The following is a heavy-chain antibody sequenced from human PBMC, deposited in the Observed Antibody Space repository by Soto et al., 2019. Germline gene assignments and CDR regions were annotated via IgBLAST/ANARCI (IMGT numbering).Heavy chain of an antibody. D-gene: IGHD3-10*01. Sequence: ASVKVSCKASGYTFTSYDINWVRQATGQGLEWMGWMNPNSGNTGYAQKFQGRVTMTRNTSISTAYMELSSLRSEDTAVYYCAIGIWIWFGDLSMEDYYYGMDVWGQGTTVTVSS. V-gene: IGHV1-8*01. J-gene: IGHJ6*02. CDR1: GYTFTSYD. CDR3: AIGIWIWFGDLSMEDYYYGMDV. CDR2: MNPNSGNT.